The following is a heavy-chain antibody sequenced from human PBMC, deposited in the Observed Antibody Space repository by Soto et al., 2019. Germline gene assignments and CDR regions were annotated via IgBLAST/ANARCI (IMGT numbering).Heavy chain of an antibody. CDR3: ARDLGGSRSWFFRGMHV. V-gene: IGHV3-33*01. CDR2: IRYDGSNK. J-gene: IGHJ6*02. Sequence: QVQLVESGGGVVQPGRSLRLSCAASGFTFSSYGMHWVRQAPGKGLEWVAVIRYDGSNKYYADSVKGRFTISRDNYKNTLYQQKNSLRAEDMAVYYCARDLGGSRSWFFRGMHVWGQGTTVTVSS. CDR1: GFTFSSYG. D-gene: IGHD6-13*01.